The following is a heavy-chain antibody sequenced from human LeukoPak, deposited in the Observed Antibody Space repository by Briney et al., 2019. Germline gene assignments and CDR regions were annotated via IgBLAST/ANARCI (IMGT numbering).Heavy chain of an antibody. V-gene: IGHV1-2*02. CDR2: INPNSGGT. Sequence: GASVKVSCKASGYTFTGYYMHWVRQAPGQGLEWMGWINPNSGGTNYAQKFQGRVTMTRDTSISTAYMELSRLRSDDTAVYYCARGKINPYYDSSGYSDYWGQGTLVTVSS. J-gene: IGHJ4*02. CDR1: GYTFTGYY. CDR3: ARGKINPYYDSSGYSDY. D-gene: IGHD3-22*01.